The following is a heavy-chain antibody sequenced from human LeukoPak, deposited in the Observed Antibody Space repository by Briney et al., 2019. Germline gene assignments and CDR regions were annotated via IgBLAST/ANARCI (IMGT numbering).Heavy chain of an antibody. D-gene: IGHD1-26*01. J-gene: IGHJ4*02. CDR1: GGSFSGYY. CDR2: INHSGST. V-gene: IGHV4-34*01. CDR3: ARRLYSGSYYGTRAGEFDY. Sequence: SETLSLTCAVYGGSFSGYYWSWVRQPPGKGLEWIGEINHSGSTNYNPSLKSRVTISVDTSKNQFSLKPSSVTAADTAVYYCARRLYSGSYYGTRAGEFDYWGQGTLVTVSS.